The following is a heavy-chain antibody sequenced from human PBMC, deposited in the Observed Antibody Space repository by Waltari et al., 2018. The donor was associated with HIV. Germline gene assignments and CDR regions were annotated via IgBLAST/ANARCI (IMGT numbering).Heavy chain of an antibody. V-gene: IGHV4-39*01. CDR3: ARHRPNYYDSSGEPNDAFDI. Sequence: QLQLQESGPGLVKPSETLSLTCTVSGGSISSSSYYWGWIRQPPGKGLEWIGSIYYSGSTYYNPSLKSRVTISVDTSKNQFSLKLSSVTAADTAVYYCARHRPNYYDSSGEPNDAFDIWGQGTMVTVSS. CDR2: IYYSGST. D-gene: IGHD3-22*01. CDR1: GGSISSSSYY. J-gene: IGHJ3*02.